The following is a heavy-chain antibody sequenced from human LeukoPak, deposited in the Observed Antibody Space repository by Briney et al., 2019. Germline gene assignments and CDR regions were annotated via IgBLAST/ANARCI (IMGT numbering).Heavy chain of an antibody. D-gene: IGHD3-10*01. CDR2: IIPIFGTA. J-gene: IGHJ4*02. Sequence: SVKVSCKASGGTFSSYAISWVRQAPGQGLEWMGGIIPIFGTANYAQKFQGRVTITADESTSTAYVELSSLRSEDTAVYYCARSLRFGEFSDYWGQGTLVTVSS. V-gene: IGHV1-69*01. CDR3: ARSLRFGEFSDY. CDR1: GGTFSSYA.